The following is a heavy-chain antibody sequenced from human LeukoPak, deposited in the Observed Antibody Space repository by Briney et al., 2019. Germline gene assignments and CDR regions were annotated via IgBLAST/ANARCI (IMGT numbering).Heavy chain of an antibody. V-gene: IGHV3-23*01. J-gene: IGHJ4*02. Sequence: PGGSLRLSCAASGFTFSSYAMSWVRQAPGKGLEWVSTISASAASTYYADSVKGRFTLSRDSSKNTLFLQMISLRAEDTAVYYCAKDSKVGLAGATDYWGQGTLVTVSS. CDR3: AKDSKVGLAGATDY. CDR2: ISASAAST. CDR1: GFTFSSYA. D-gene: IGHD1-26*01.